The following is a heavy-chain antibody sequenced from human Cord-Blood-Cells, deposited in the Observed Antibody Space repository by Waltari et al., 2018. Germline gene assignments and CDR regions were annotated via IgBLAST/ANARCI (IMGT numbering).Heavy chain of an antibody. V-gene: IGHV3-53*01. D-gene: IGHD3-10*01. CDR1: GFTVSSHY. CDR2: IYSGGST. Sequence: EVQLVESGGGLIQTGGSLRLSGSASGFTVSSHYMSWVRQAPGKGLEWVSVIYSGGSTYYADSVKGRFTISRDNSKNTLYLQMNSLRAEDTAVYYCARGGRFGEDFDYWGQGTLVTVSS. J-gene: IGHJ4*02. CDR3: ARGGRFGEDFDY.